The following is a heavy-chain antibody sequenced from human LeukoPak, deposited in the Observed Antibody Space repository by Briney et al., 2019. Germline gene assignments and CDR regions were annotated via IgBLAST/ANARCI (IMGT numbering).Heavy chain of an antibody. V-gene: IGHV4-30-4*01. CDR2: IYYSGST. CDR1: GGSISSGDYY. CDR3: ARSLGELSPFDY. J-gene: IGHJ4*02. D-gene: IGHD3-16*02. Sequence: PSETLSLTCTVSGGSISSGDYYWSWIRQPPGKGLEWIGYIYYSGSTYCNPSLKSRVTISVDTSKNQFSLKLSSVTAADTAVYYCARSLGELSPFDYWGQGTLVTVSS.